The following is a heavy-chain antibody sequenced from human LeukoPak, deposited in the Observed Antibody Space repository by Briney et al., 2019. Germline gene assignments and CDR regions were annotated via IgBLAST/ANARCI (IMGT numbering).Heavy chain of an antibody. CDR2: ISAHNGNT. Sequence: ASVKVSCKASGYTFTSYGISWVRQGPGQGLEWMGWISAHNGNTNYAQKLQGRVTMTTDTSTSTAYMELRSLRDDDTAVYYCARVSPRDYYYDSSGSDYWGQGTLVTVSS. J-gene: IGHJ4*02. D-gene: IGHD3-22*01. CDR1: GYTFTSYG. CDR3: ARVSPRDYYYDSSGSDY. V-gene: IGHV1-18*01.